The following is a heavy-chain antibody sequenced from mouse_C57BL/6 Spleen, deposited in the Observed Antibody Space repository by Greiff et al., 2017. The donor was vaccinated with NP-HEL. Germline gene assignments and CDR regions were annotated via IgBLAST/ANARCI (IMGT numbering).Heavy chain of an antibody. Sequence: QVQLQQSGAELARPGASVKLSCKASGYTFTSYGISWVKQRTGQGLEWIGEIYPRSGNTYYNEKFKGKATLTADKSSSTAYMELRSLTSEDSAVYFCARSGITTDWYFGVWGTGATVTVSS. CDR2: IYPRSGNT. J-gene: IGHJ1*03. CDR1: GYTFTSYG. V-gene: IGHV1-81*01. D-gene: IGHD1-1*01. CDR3: ARSGITTDWYFGV.